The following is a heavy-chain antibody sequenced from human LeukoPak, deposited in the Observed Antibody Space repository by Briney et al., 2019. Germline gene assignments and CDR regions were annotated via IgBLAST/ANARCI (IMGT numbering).Heavy chain of an antibody. D-gene: IGHD5-18*01. CDR1: GFTFSSYA. CDR2: ISGSGGST. CDR3: AKDRGFAKGYSYGFDAFDI. J-gene: IGHJ3*02. Sequence: PGGSLRLSCAASGFTFSSYAMSWVRQAPGKGLEWVSAISGSGGSTYYADSVKGRFTISRDNSKNTLYLQMNSLRAEDTAVYYCAKDRGFAKGYSYGFDAFDIWGQGTMVTVSS. V-gene: IGHV3-23*01.